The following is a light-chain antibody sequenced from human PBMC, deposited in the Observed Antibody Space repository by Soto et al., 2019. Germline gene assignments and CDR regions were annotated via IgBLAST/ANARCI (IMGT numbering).Light chain of an antibody. Sequence: EVGMTQSPSSLSVSPGERATLSCRASQSVSSNLAWYQQKPGQAPRLLIYGASTRATGIPARFSGSGSGTELTLTISILQSEDFAVYYCQQYNNWTPITFGQGTRLEIK. V-gene: IGKV3-15*01. J-gene: IGKJ5*01. CDR3: QQYNNWTPIT. CDR1: QSVSSN. CDR2: GAS.